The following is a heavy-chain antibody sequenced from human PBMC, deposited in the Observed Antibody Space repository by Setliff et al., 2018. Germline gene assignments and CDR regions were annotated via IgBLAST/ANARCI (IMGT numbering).Heavy chain of an antibody. D-gene: IGHD3-22*01. V-gene: IGHV3-30-3*02. Sequence: GGSLRLSCAASEFIFSAYVMHWVRQAPGKGLEWVAVMSYDGKIIYYADSVKGRFTISRDNSKNTVYLQMNSLRPEDTAVYYCAKELIEVMMTGLEFWGQGTMVTVSS. CDR3: AKELIEVMMTGLEF. J-gene: IGHJ4*02. CDR1: EFIFSAYV. CDR2: MSYDGKII.